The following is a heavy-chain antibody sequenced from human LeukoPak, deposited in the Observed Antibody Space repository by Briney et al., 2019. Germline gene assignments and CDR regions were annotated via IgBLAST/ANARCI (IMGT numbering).Heavy chain of an antibody. CDR2: IYYSGST. J-gene: IGHJ4*02. CDR1: GGSISSYY. V-gene: IGHV4-59*01. CDR3: ARDSSGLFDY. Sequence: SETLFLTCTVTGGSISSYYWSWLRQPPGKGLDGIGYIYYSGSTNYNPSLKSRVTISVDTSKNQFSLKLSSVTAADTAVYYCARDSSGLFDYWGQGTLVTVSS. D-gene: IGHD6-19*01.